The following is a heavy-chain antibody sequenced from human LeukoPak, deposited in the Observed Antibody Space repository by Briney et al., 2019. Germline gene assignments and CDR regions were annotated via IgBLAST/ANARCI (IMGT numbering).Heavy chain of an antibody. J-gene: IGHJ3*02. Sequence: SETLSLTCTVSGGSISSSSYYWGWIRQPPGKGLEWIGSIYYSGSTYYNPSLKSRVTISVDTSKNQFSLKLSSVTAADTAVYYCARAPYGSGSYYHPDAFDIWGQGTMVTVSS. CDR3: ARAPYGSGSYYHPDAFDI. V-gene: IGHV4-39*01. CDR1: GGSISSSSYY. D-gene: IGHD3-10*01. CDR2: IYYSGST.